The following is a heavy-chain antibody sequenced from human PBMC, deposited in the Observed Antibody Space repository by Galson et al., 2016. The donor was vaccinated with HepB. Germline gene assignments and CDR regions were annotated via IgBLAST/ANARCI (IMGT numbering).Heavy chain of an antibody. J-gene: IGHJ5*02. Sequence: SVKVSCKASGGTFKHYAISWVRQAPGQGLECLGGVIPFPGTAHYAQKFQGRVTITADESTSTAYMELSSLRSDDTAMYYCARDRDYSGSGLYHWGQGTLVTVSS. CDR1: GGTFKHYA. CDR2: VIPFPGTA. CDR3: ARDRDYSGSGLYH. D-gene: IGHD3-10*01. V-gene: IGHV1-69*13.